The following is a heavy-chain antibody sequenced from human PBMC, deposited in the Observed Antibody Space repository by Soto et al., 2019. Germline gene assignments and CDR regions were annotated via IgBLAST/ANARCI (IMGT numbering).Heavy chain of an antibody. Sequence: GESLKISCKGSGYSFTSYWIGWVRQMPGKGLEWMGIIYPGDSDTRYSPSFQGQVTISADKSISTAYLQWSSLKASDTAMYYCASSLLYCSSTSCQYGMAVWGQGTTVTVS. D-gene: IGHD2-2*01. CDR3: ASSLLYCSSTSCQYGMAV. J-gene: IGHJ6*02. V-gene: IGHV5-51*01. CDR2: IYPGDSDT. CDR1: GYSFTSYW.